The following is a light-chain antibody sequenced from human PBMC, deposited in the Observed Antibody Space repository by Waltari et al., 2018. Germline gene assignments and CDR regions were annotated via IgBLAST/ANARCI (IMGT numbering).Light chain of an antibody. V-gene: IGKV3-11*01. Sequence: EIVLTQSPATLSLSPGERATLSCRASQSVRYVAWFQHKPGLTPRLLISDASNRATGIPARFSGSGSGTDFTLTISSLEPEDFAVYYCQQRTTWRAFTFGGGTKVELK. CDR3: QQRTTWRAFT. CDR1: QSVRY. CDR2: DAS. J-gene: IGKJ4*01.